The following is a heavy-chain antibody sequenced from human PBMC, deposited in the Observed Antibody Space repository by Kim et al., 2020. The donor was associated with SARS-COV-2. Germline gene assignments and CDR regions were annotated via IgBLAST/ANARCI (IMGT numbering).Heavy chain of an antibody. CDR3: ARHLRRYDILTGYYPWYFDL. Sequence: SETLSLTCTVSGGSISSSSYYWGWIRQPPGKGLEWIGSLYYSGSTYYNPSLKSRVTISVDTSKNPFSLKLSSVTAADTAVYYCARHLRRYDILTGYYPWYFDLWGRGTLVTVSS. J-gene: IGHJ2*01. V-gene: IGHV4-39*01. CDR1: GGSISSSSYY. CDR2: LYYSGST. D-gene: IGHD3-9*01.